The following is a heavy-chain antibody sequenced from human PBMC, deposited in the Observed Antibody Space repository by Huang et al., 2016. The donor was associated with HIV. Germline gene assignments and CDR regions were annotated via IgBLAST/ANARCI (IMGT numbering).Heavy chain of an antibody. CDR1: AFTFRSYA. J-gene: IGHJ5*02. CDR2: TSGIGVNT. D-gene: IGHD5-12*01. CDR3: AKVASGYDFSARGSDWFDP. Sequence: EMQLLESGGGLVQPGGSLRLSCAASAFTFRSYAMPWVGQVRGKWLEWVSATSGIGVNTDYADSVKGRFTISRDNSKNTLYLQMNSLRAEDTAVYYCAKVASGYDFSARGSDWFDPWGQGTLVSVSS. V-gene: IGHV3-23*01.